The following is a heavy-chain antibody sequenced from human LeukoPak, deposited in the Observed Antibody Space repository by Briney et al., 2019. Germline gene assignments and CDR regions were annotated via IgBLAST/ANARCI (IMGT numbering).Heavy chain of an antibody. CDR3: ARHSTDGYALY. D-gene: IGHD2-2*01. CDR2: IYHSGST. Sequence: SETLSLTCAVSGYSISSGYYWGWIPHPPVKGLEWIGSIYHSGSTYYNPSLKSRVTISVDTSKNQFSLKLRSVTAADTAVYYCARHSTDGYALYWGQGTLVTVSS. V-gene: IGHV4-38-2*01. J-gene: IGHJ4*02. CDR1: GYSISSGYY.